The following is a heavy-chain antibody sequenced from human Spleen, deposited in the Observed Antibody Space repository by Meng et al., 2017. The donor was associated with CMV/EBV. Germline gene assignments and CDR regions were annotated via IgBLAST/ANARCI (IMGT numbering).Heavy chain of an antibody. V-gene: IGHV3-48*04. D-gene: IGHD3-9*01. CDR3: ARVYYDILSDYGMDV. J-gene: IGHJ6*02. Sequence: GESLKISCAASGFTFSSYSMNWVRQAPGKGLEWVSYISSASSTIYYADSVKGRFTISKDNAKNSLYLQMNSLRAEDTAVYYCARVYYDILSDYGMDVWGQGTTVTVSS. CDR1: GFTFSSYS. CDR2: ISSASSTI.